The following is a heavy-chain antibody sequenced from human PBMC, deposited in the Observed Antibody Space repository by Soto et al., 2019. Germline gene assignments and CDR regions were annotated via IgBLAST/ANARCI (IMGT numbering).Heavy chain of an antibody. V-gene: IGHV3-7*01. D-gene: IGHD3-9*01. J-gene: IGHJ4*02. CDR2: IKEDGTVR. CDR1: EFTFSSFW. CDR3: MRDFQGD. Sequence: GGSLRLSCAASEFTFSSFWMSWVRQAPGKGLEWVANIKEDGTVRNYADSVKGRFTISRDNAKNSLTLQMNSLRVDDTAVYYRMRDFQGDRGQGTQVTVSS.